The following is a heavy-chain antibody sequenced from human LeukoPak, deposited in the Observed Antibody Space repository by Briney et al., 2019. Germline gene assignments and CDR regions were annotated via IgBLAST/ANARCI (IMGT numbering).Heavy chain of an antibody. J-gene: IGHJ4*02. CDR1: GFTFSRYG. D-gene: IGHD6-19*01. CDR3: ARVGYNSGWYEY. Sequence: GGSLRLSCAASGFTFSRYGMHWVRQAPGKGLEWVAVIWEDGSNIYYADPVKGRFTISRDNSKNTLYLQMNSLRAEDTAVYYCARVGYNSGWYEYWGQGTLVTVSS. CDR2: IWEDGSNI. V-gene: IGHV3-33*01.